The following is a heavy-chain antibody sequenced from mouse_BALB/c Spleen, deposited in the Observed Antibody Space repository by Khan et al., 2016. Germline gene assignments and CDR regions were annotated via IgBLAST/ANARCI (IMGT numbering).Heavy chain of an antibody. CDR2: INYSGGT. J-gene: IGHJ3*01. D-gene: IGHD1-1*01. CDR3: ARDYYGSSFFDY. Sequence: EVQLQESGPGLVKPSQSLSLTCTVTGYSITSDYAWNWIRQFLGDKLEWMAYINYSGGTSYNPSLKSRISITRDTSKNQFFLQLNSVTAEDTATYYCARDYYGSSFFDYWGQGTLVTVSA. CDR1: GYSITSDYA. V-gene: IGHV3-2*02.